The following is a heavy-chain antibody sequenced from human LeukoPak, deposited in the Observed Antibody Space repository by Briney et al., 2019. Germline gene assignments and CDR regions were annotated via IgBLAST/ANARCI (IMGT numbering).Heavy chain of an antibody. D-gene: IGHD6-19*01. CDR2: ISGSGGST. Sequence: GGSLKLSCAASGFTFSGSAMHWVRQAPGKRLEWVSAISGSGGSTYYADSVKGRFTISRDNSKNTLYLQMNSLRAEDTAVYYCAKDAYDSSGWTDWGQGTLVTVSS. J-gene: IGHJ4*02. CDR3: AKDAYDSSGWTD. V-gene: IGHV3-23*01. CDR1: GFTFSGSA.